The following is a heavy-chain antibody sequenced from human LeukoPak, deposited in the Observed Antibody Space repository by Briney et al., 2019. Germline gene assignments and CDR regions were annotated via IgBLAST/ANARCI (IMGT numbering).Heavy chain of an antibody. Sequence: GGSLRLSCAASGFTFSSFGMTWVRQAPGRGLEWVSSISSSSSYIYYADSVKGRFTISRDNAKNSVYLQMNSLRPEDTAVYYCARLLYYYDSSIYQRYFDYWGQGTLVTVSS. D-gene: IGHD3-22*01. CDR3: ARLLYYYDSSIYQRYFDY. J-gene: IGHJ4*02. CDR1: GFTFSSFG. V-gene: IGHV3-21*04. CDR2: ISSSSSYI.